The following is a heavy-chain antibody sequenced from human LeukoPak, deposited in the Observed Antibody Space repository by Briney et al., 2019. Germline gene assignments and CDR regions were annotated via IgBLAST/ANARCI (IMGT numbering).Heavy chain of an antibody. CDR3: ARGRLKQWLVRYADYYYGMDV. CDR1: GGSSSGYY. Sequence: KPSETLSLTCAVYGGSSSGYYWSWIRQPPGKGLEWIGEINHSGSTNYNPSLKSRVTISVDTSKNQFSLKLSSVTAADTAVYYCARGRLKQWLVRYADYYYGMDVWGQGTTVTVS. J-gene: IGHJ6*02. CDR2: INHSGST. D-gene: IGHD6-19*01. V-gene: IGHV4-34*01.